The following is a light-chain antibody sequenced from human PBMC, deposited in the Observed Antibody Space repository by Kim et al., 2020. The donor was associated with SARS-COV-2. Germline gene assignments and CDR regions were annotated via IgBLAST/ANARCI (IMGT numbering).Light chain of an antibody. CDR2: DAS. J-gene: IGKJ4*01. Sequence: EIVLTQSPGTLSLSPGERATLSCRASHTVSNYLAWYQQKPGQAPRLLIYDASNRAPGIPARFSGGGSGTDFTLTISSLEPEDSAVYYCQQRNNWPLTFGGGTKVEI. V-gene: IGKV3-11*01. CDR1: HTVSNY. CDR3: QQRNNWPLT.